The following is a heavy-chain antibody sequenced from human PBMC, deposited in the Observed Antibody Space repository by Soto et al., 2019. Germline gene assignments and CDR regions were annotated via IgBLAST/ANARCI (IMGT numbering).Heavy chain of an antibody. Sequence: EVQLLESGGGLVQPGGSLRLSCAASGFTFSSYAMSWVRQAPGKGLEWVSAISGSGGSTYYADSVKGRFTISRDNSENTLYLQMNSLRAEDTAVYYCAKAPYDYIWGSYRPDYWGQGTLVTVSS. CDR1: GFTFSSYA. V-gene: IGHV3-23*01. D-gene: IGHD3-16*02. J-gene: IGHJ4*02. CDR2: ISGSGGST. CDR3: AKAPYDYIWGSYRPDY.